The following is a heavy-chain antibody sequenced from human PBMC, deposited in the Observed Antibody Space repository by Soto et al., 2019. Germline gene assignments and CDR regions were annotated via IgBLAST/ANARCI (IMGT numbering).Heavy chain of an antibody. CDR2: ISGSGGST. J-gene: IGHJ5*02. V-gene: IGHV3-23*01. CDR3: AKCRGGSCYSCGNWFDP. CDR1: GFTFSSYA. D-gene: IGHD2-15*01. Sequence: PGGSLRLSCAASGFTFSSYAMSWVRQAPGKGLEWVSAISGSGGSTYYADSVKGRFTISRDNSKNTLYLQMNSLRAEDTAVYYCAKCRGGSCYSCGNWFDPWGQGTLVTVSS.